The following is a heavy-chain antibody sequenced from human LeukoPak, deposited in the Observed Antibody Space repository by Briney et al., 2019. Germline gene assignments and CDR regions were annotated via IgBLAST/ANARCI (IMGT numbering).Heavy chain of an antibody. J-gene: IGHJ5*02. Sequence: SETLSLTGTFSGGSISSYYWSWIRQPPGNGLEWIWYIYYSGSTNYNPSLQSRVTISVDTSKNQFSLKLSSVTAADTAVYYCARDLMFGLFDPWGQGTLVTVSS. CDR3: ARDLMFGLFDP. CDR2: IYYSGST. D-gene: IGHD3-10*02. CDR1: GGSISSYY. V-gene: IGHV4-59*01.